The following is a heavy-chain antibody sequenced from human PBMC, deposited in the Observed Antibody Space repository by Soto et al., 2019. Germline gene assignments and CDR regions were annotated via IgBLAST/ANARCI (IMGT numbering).Heavy chain of an antibody. CDR1: GFTLSTYG. J-gene: IGHJ6*02. V-gene: IGHV3-23*01. CDR2: ITGTGGNT. Sequence: EEELLVSGGGLVQPGGSLRLSCAASGFTLSTYGMTWVRQVPGKGLEWVSAITGTGGNTYYVDSMKGRFTVSRDNSKNMLYLQVNSLRAEDTAVYYCARIRGYYYGLDLWGQGTTVTVSS. CDR3: ARIRGYYYGLDL.